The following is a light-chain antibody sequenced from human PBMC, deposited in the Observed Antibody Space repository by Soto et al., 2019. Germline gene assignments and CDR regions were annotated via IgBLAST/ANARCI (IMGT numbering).Light chain of an antibody. CDR2: GVS. V-gene: IGLV2-14*01. Sequence: QSALTQPASVSGSPGQSITISCTGTNSDVGDYNYVSWYQQHPGKAPKLMIYGVSNRPSGVSNRFSGSKSGNTASLTISGLQPEDEADYYCCSYTRVSTLSVFGPETKVTVL. CDR1: NSDVGDYNY. J-gene: IGLJ1*01. CDR3: CSYTRVSTLSV.